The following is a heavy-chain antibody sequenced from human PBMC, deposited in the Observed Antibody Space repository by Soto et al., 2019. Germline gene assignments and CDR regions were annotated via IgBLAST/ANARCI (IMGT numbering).Heavy chain of an antibody. CDR2: ISGSGGST. J-gene: IGHJ2*01. D-gene: IGHD3-10*01. Sequence: EVQLLESGGGLVQPGGSLRLSCAASEFKFSNSAMTWVRQAPGKGLECVSAISGSGGSTYYADSVKGRFTISRDNSENTLYLQMSILGAEDTAVYYCTKAPVVRGSSWYFDLWGRGTLVTVSS. V-gene: IGHV3-23*01. CDR1: EFKFSNSA. CDR3: TKAPVVRGSSWYFDL.